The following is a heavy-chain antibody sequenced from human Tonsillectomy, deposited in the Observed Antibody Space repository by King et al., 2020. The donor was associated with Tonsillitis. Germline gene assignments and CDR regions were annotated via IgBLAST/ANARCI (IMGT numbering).Heavy chain of an antibody. Sequence: GQLVQSGGGLVQPGGSLRLSCAASGFTFSSYWMSWVRQAPGKGLEWVANIKQDGSEKYYVDSVKGRFTISRDNAKNSLYLQMNSLRAEDTAVFYCVRYYDGNTYLDAFDIWGQGTMVTVSS. D-gene: IGHD3-22*01. CDR3: VRYYDGNTYLDAFDI. J-gene: IGHJ3*02. V-gene: IGHV3-7*03. CDR1: GFTFSSYW. CDR2: IKQDGSEK.